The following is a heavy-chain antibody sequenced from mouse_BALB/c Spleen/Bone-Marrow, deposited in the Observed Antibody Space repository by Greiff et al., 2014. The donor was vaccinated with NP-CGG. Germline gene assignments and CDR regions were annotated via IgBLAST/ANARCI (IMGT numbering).Heavy chain of an antibody. CDR3: ARRAYYFDY. CDR1: GYSITSGHA. V-gene: IGHV3-2*02. J-gene: IGHJ2*01. D-gene: IGHD3-1*01. CDR2: ISYSGSN. Sequence: EVQLQESGPGLVKPSQSLSLTCTVTGYSITSGHAWNWIRQFPGNKLEWMGYISYSGSNNYNPNLKNRISITRDTSQNQFFLQLSTVTTDDTATYYCARRAYYFDYWGQGTTLTVSS.